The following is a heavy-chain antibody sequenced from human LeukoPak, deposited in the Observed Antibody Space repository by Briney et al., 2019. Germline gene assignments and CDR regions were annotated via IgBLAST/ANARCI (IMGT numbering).Heavy chain of an antibody. CDR3: ARQCSIVKCS. V-gene: IGHV3-11*03. CDR2: ISGGSGVT. CDR1: GFIFSDHD. D-gene: IGHD2-21*01. Sequence: GESLRLSCVVSGFIFSDHDMTWIRQAPGKGLEWVSYISGGSGVTNYADSVKGRFTISRDNAKNSLYLQMNNLRAEDTAVYYCARQCSIVKCSWGQGTLVTVSS. J-gene: IGHJ5*02.